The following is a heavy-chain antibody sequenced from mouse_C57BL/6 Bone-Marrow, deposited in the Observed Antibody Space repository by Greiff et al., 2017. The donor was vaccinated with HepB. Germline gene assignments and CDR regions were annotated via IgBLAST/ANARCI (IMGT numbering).Heavy chain of an antibody. CDR2: INPNYGTT. CDR1: GYSFTDYN. D-gene: IGHD1-1*01. CDR3: ARRGTTVVAHEGYWYFDV. V-gene: IGHV1-39*01. Sequence: QLQQSGPELVKPGASVKISCKASGYSFTDYNMNWVKQSNGKSLEWIGVINPNYGTTSYNQKFKGKATLTVDQSSSTAYMQLNSLTSEDSAVYYCARRGTTVVAHEGYWYFDVWGTGTTVTVSS. J-gene: IGHJ1*03.